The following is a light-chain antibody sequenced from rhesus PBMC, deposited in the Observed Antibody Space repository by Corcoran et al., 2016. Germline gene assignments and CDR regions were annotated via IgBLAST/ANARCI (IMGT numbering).Light chain of an antibody. Sequence: EIVMTQSPATLSLSPGERATLSCRASQSVGSTLAWYQQKPGQAPRLHISYASSRATGIPDRFSGSGSWTEVTLTISSLDPEDVGVYYCQKYNDWPLTFGGGTKVEIK. CDR2: YAS. V-gene: IGKV3-24*04. CDR3: QKYNDWPLT. J-gene: IGKJ4*01. CDR1: QSVGST.